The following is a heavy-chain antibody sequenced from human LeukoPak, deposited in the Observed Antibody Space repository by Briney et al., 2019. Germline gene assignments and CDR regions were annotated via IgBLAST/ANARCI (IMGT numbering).Heavy chain of an antibody. Sequence: GGSLRLSCAASGFTLSSYSMNWVRQAPGKGLEWVSSISSSSSYIYYADSVKGRFTISRDNAKNSLYLQMNSLRAEDTAVYYCARDRYCSSTSCYNYYYYGMDVWGKGTTVTVSS. V-gene: IGHV3-21*01. J-gene: IGHJ6*04. CDR2: ISSSSSYI. CDR3: ARDRYCSSTSCYNYYYYGMDV. CDR1: GFTLSSYS. D-gene: IGHD2-2*02.